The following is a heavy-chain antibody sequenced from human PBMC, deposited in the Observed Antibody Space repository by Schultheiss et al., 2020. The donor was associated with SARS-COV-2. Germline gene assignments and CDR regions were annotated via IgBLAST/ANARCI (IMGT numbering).Heavy chain of an antibody. J-gene: IGHJ6*02. Sequence: GGSLRLSCAASGFTFSSYGMHWVRQAPGKGLEYVSAISSNGGSTYYADSVKGRFTISRDNAKNSLYLQMNSLRAEDTAVYYCARDPHYYGSGSYYDDYYYYGMDVWGQGTTVTVSS. CDR2: ISSNGGST. CDR3: ARDPHYYGSGSYYDDYYYYGMDV. D-gene: IGHD3-10*01. V-gene: IGHV3-64*04. CDR1: GFTFSSYG.